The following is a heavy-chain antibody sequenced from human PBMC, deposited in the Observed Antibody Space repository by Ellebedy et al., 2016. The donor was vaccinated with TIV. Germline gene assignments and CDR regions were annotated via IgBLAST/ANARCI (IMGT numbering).Heavy chain of an antibody. CDR2: DYYSGST. J-gene: IGHJ4*02. CDR3: ARGGASSKYFDY. V-gene: IGHV4-59*01. Sequence: MPSETLSLTCTVSGGSISSYYWSWIRQPPGKGLERLGYDYYSGSTNYNPSLKIRVTILVNTSKNQFSLKRSSVTAADTAVYYCARGGASSKYFDYWGQGTLVTVSS. CDR1: GGSISSYY.